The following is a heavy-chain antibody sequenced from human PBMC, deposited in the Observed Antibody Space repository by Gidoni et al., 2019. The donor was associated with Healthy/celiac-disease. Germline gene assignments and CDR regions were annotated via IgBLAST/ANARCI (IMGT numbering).Heavy chain of an antibody. J-gene: IGHJ3*02. Sequence: EVQLVESGGGLVKHGGSLRLSCAASGFTFSSYSMNWVRQAPGKGLEWVSSISSSSSYIYYADSVKGRFTISRDNAKNSLYLQMNSLRAEDTAVYDCARSPLTMIVVEAPFDICGQGTMVTVSS. D-gene: IGHD3-22*01. V-gene: IGHV3-21*01. CDR2: ISSSSSYI. CDR3: ARSPLTMIVVEAPFDI. CDR1: GFTFSSYS.